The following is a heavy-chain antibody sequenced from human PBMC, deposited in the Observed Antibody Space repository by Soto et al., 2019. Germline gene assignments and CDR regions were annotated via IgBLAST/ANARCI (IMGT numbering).Heavy chain of an antibody. CDR2: INAGNGNT. Sequence: GASVKVSCKASGYTFTSYAMHWVRQAPGQRLEWMGWINAGNGNTKYSQKFQGRVTITRDTSASTAYMELSSLRSEDTAVYYCARDLRPIVVVPAAIQILPTSRTDNDYWGQGTLVTVSS. CDR3: ARDLRPIVVVPAAIQILPTSRTDNDY. D-gene: IGHD2-2*01. V-gene: IGHV1-3*01. J-gene: IGHJ4*02. CDR1: GYTFTSYA.